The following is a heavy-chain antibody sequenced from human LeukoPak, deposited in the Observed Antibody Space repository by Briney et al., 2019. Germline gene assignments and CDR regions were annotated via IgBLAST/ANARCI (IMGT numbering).Heavy chain of an antibody. J-gene: IGHJ4*02. D-gene: IGHD6-13*01. CDR1: GGTFSSYA. Sequence: ASVKVSCKASGGTFSSYAITWMRQAPGQGLEWIGWISAYNGNTNYAQKLQGRVTMTTDTSTSTAYMELRSLRSDDTAVYYCARGGSSSWYRHFDYWGQGTLVTVSS. CDR3: ARGGSSSWYRHFDY. V-gene: IGHV1-18*01. CDR2: ISAYNGNT.